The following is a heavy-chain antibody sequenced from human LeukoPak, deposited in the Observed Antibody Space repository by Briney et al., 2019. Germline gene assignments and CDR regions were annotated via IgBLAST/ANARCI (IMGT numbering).Heavy chain of an antibody. CDR1: GFTFSSYG. CDR2: IWYDGSNK. D-gene: IGHD3-22*01. CDR3: AKDQARNYYDSSGFDY. J-gene: IGHJ4*02. V-gene: IGHV3-33*06. Sequence: GGSLRLSCAASGFTFSSYGMHWVRQAPGKGLEWVAVIWYDGSNKYYADSVKGRFTISRDNSKNTLYLQMNSLRAEDTAVYYCAKDQARNYYDSSGFDYWGQGTLITVSS.